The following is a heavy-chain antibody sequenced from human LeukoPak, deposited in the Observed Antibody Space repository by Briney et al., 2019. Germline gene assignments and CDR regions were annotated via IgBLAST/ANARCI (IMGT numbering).Heavy chain of an antibody. Sequence: GGSLRPSCAASGFTFSSYGMHWVRQAPGKGLEWVAVIWYDGSNKYYADSVKGRFTISRDNSENTLYLQMNSLRAEDTAVYYCAKGRRSSGWAEYFQHWGQGTLVTVSS. J-gene: IGHJ1*01. CDR3: AKGRRSSGWAEYFQH. V-gene: IGHV3-33*06. CDR2: IWYDGSNK. CDR1: GFTFSSYG. D-gene: IGHD6-19*01.